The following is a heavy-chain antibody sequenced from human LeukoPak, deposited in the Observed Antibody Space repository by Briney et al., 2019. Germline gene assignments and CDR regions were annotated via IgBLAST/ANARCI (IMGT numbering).Heavy chain of an antibody. J-gene: IGHJ3*02. CDR3: ARRSIVATVFDAFDI. CDR1: GGSISSYY. CDR2: IYTSGST. V-gene: IGHV4-4*07. D-gene: IGHD5-12*01. Sequence: SETLSLTCTVSGGSISSYYWSWIRQPAGKGLEWIGRIYTSGSTNYNPSLKSQVTMSVDTSKNQFSLKLSSVTAADTAVYYCARRSIVATVFDAFDIWGQGTMVTVSS.